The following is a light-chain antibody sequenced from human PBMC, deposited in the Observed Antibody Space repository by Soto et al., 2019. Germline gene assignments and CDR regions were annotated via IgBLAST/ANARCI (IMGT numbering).Light chain of an antibody. Sequence: QSGLAQPASVSGSPGQSITISCTGTSSDVGGYNYVSWYQQHPGKVPKLMIYEVTNRPSGVSNRFSGSKSGNTASLTISGLQAEDEADYYCSSYTGSSTLVVFGGGTQLTVL. J-gene: IGLJ2*01. CDR3: SSYTGSSTLVV. V-gene: IGLV2-14*01. CDR1: SSDVGGYNY. CDR2: EVT.